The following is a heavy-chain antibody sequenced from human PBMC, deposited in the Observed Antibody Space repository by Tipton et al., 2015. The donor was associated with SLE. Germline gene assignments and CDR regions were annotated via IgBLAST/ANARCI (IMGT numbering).Heavy chain of an antibody. CDR3: GKTVGATTAFDI. J-gene: IGHJ3*02. Sequence: QVQLVQSGAEVKKPGASVKVSCKASGYTFISYDINWVRQATGQGLEWMGWISAYNGNTNYAQKLQGRVTMTTDTSTSTAYMELRSLRSDDTAVYYCGKTVGATTAFDIWGQGTMVTVSS. V-gene: IGHV1-18*01. CDR2: ISAYNGNT. CDR1: GYTFISYD. D-gene: IGHD1-26*01.